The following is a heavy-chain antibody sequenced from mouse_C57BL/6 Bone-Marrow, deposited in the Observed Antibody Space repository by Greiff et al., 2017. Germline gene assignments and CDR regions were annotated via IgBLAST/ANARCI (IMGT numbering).Heavy chain of an antibody. Sequence: EVKLMESGAELVRPGASVKLSCTASGFNIKDDYMHWVKQRPEQGLEWIGWIDPENGYTEYASKFQGKATITADTSSNTAYLQLSSLTSEDTAVYYCTTFYYDYDGPPYWYFDVWGTGTTVTVSS. CDR1: GFNIKDDY. D-gene: IGHD2-4*01. J-gene: IGHJ1*03. CDR3: TTFYYDYDGPPYWYFDV. CDR2: IDPENGYT. V-gene: IGHV14-4*01.